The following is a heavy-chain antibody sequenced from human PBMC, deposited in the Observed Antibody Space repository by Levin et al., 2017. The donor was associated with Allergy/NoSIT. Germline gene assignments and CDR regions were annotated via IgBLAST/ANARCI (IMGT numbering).Heavy chain of an antibody. CDR2: INHSGST. D-gene: IGHD2-2*01. CDR1: GGSFSGYY. CDR3: ARDRGDIVVVPAAPYYGMDV. V-gene: IGHV4-34*01. J-gene: IGHJ6*02. Sequence: SETLSLTCAVYGGSFSGYYWSWIRQPPGKGLEWIGEINHSGSTNYNPSLKSRVTISVDTSKNQFSLKLSSVTAADTAVYYCARDRGDIVVVPAAPYYGMDVWGQGTTVTVSS.